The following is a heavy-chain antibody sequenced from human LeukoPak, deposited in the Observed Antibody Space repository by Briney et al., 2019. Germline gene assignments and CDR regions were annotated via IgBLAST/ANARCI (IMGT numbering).Heavy chain of an antibody. Sequence: SETLSLTCTVSGGSISSSSYYWGWIRQPPGKGLEWIGSIYYSGSTNYNPSLKSRVTISVDTSKNQFSLKLSSVTAADTAVYYCARGPTNYDYVWGSYRPGFDYWGQGTLVTVSS. CDR2: IYYSGST. CDR1: GGSISSSSYY. V-gene: IGHV4-39*07. CDR3: ARGPTNYDYVWGSYRPGFDY. D-gene: IGHD3-16*02. J-gene: IGHJ4*02.